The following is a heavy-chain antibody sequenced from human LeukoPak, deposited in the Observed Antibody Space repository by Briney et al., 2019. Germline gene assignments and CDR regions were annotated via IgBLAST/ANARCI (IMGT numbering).Heavy chain of an antibody. D-gene: IGHD3-3*01. J-gene: IGHJ6*02. CDR2: INHSGST. V-gene: IGHV4-34*01. CDR3: ARQRAGSGYNYYYYYGMDV. CDR1: GGSFSGYY. Sequence: SETLSLTCAVYGGSFSGYYWSWIRQPPGKGLEWIGEINHSGSTNYNPSLKSRVTISVDTSKNQFSLKLSSVTAADTAVYYCARQRAGSGYNYYYYYGMDVWGQGTTVTVSS.